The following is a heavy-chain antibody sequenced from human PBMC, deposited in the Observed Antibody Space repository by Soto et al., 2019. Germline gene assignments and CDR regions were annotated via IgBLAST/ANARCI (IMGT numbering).Heavy chain of an antibody. CDR2: ISYDGSNK. CDR3: AKDLVTAMFY. Sequence: QVQLVESGGGVVQPGRSLRLSCAASGFTFSSYGMHWVRQAPGKGLEWVAVISYDGSNKYYADSVKGRFTISRDNSKNTLYLQMNRLRAEDTAVYYCAKDLVTAMFYWGQGTLVTVSS. V-gene: IGHV3-30*18. D-gene: IGHD5-18*01. CDR1: GFTFSSYG. J-gene: IGHJ4*02.